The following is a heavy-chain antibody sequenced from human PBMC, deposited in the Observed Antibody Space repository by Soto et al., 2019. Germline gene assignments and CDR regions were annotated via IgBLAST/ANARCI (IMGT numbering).Heavy chain of an antibody. CDR1: GVSINTNNYY. CDR2: IFYSGST. D-gene: IGHD2-15*01. CDR3: AGFVVPASRNTGFDH. Sequence: SETLSLTCTVSGVSINTNNYYWGWVRQPPGKGLEWIGNIFYSGSTFYNPSLRSRLTISVDTSKNQFSLRLNSVTAADAAVYYCAGFVVPASRNTGFDHWGQGTLVTVSS. J-gene: IGHJ4*02. V-gene: IGHV4-39*01.